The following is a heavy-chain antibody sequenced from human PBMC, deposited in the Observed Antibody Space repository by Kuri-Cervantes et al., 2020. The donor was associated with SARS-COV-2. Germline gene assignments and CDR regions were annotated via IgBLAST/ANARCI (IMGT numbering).Heavy chain of an antibody. CDR3: ARHAVVLGVATVYFDY. CDR1: GGSFSGYY. D-gene: IGHD1-26*01. J-gene: IGHJ4*02. V-gene: IGHV4-34*01. CDR2: INHSGST. Sequence: SQTLSLTCAVYGGSFSGYYWSWIRQPPGKGLEWIGEINHSGSTNYNPSLKSRVTISVDTSKNQFSLKLSSVTAADTAVYYCARHAVVLGVATVYFDYWGQGTLVTVSS.